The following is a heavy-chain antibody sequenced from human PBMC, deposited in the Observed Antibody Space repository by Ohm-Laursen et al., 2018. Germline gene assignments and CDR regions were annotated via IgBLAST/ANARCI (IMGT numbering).Heavy chain of an antibody. CDR2: ITASGVTT. CDR1: GFTFSSYA. CDR3: ANVRGSMARLDY. Sequence: SLRLSCAASGFTFSSYALSWVRQAPGKGLEWVSDITASGVTTYYGNAVRGRFTISRDDSKDTLYLQMNSLIAEDTAVYYCANVRGSMARLDYWGQGTLVTVSS. J-gene: IGHJ4*02. D-gene: IGHD3-10*01. V-gene: IGHV3-23*01.